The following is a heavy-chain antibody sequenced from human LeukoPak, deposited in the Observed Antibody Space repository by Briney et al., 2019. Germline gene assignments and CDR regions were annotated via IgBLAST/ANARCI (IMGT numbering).Heavy chain of an antibody. CDR2: ISYSGST. CDR1: GDSISSSY. J-gene: IGHJ4*02. CDR3: ARQSVGVITFDY. Sequence: SETLSLTCTFSGDSISSSYWSWIRQPPGKGLEWIGYISYSGSTKYNPSLKSRVTISVDTSKNQFSLKLTSVAAADTAVYYCARQSVGVITFDYWGQGTLVTVSS. D-gene: IGHD3-22*01. V-gene: IGHV4-59*08.